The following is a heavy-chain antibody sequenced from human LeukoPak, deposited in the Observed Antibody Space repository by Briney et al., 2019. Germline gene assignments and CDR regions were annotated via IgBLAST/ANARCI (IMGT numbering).Heavy chain of an antibody. D-gene: IGHD1-26*01. V-gene: IGHV1-69*05. CDR3: ARDPNSGSYYFDY. Sequence: SVKVSCKASGGTFSSYAISWVRQAPGQGLEWMGRIIPIFGTANYAQKFQGRVTITTDESTSKAYMELSSLRSEDTAVYYCARDPNSGSYYFDYWGQGTLVTVSS. CDR2: IIPIFGTA. J-gene: IGHJ4*02. CDR1: GGTFSSYA.